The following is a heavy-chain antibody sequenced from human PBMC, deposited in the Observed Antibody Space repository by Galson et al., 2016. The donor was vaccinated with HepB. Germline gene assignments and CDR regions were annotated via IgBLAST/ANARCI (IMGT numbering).Heavy chain of an antibody. CDR1: GFTFSSYG. V-gene: IGHV3-33*06. D-gene: IGHD1-26*01. Sequence: CAASGFTFSSYGMHWVRQAPGEGLEWVAVIWYDGTNKYYADSVKGRYTISRDNSKNTLSLQMNSLRAEDTAVYYCAKDYSGSYPIYYFDYWGQGTLVTVSS. CDR3: AKDYSGSYPIYYFDY. CDR2: IWYDGTNK. J-gene: IGHJ4*02.